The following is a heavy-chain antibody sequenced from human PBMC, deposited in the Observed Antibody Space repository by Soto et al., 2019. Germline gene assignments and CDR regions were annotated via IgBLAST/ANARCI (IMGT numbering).Heavy chain of an antibody. J-gene: IGHJ6*02. Sequence: ASVKVSCKASGYTFTGYYMHWVRQAPGQGLEWMGWINPNSGGTNYAQKFQGWVTMTRDTSISTAYMELSRLRSDDTAVYYCARDINAHSSHYYYGMDVWGQGTTVTVSS. V-gene: IGHV1-2*04. CDR3: ARDINAHSSHYYYGMDV. D-gene: IGHD6-13*01. CDR2: INPNSGGT. CDR1: GYTFTGYY.